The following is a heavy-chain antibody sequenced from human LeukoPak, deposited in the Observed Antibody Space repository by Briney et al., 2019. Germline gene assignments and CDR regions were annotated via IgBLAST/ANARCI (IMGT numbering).Heavy chain of an antibody. J-gene: IGHJ4*02. CDR1: GYTFTSYD. V-gene: IGHV1-8*01. CDR2: MNPNSGNT. CDR3: AGYDYGDLELDY. D-gene: IGHD4-17*01. Sequence: ASVKVSCKASGYTFTSYDINWVRQATGQGLEWMGWMNPNSGNTGYAQKFQGRVTMTRNTSISTAYMELSSLRSEDTAVYYCAGYDYGDLELDYWGQGTLVTVSS.